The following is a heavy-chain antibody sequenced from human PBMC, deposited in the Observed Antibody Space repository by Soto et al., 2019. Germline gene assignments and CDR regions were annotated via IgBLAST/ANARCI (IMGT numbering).Heavy chain of an antibody. CDR2: ISSSGNTI. Sequence: GGSLRLSCAASGFTFSDYYMSWIRQAPGKGLEWVSYISSSGNTIYYAYSVKGRFTISRDNAKNSLYLQMNSLSAEDTAMYYCARETNWNYEPLSYFDYWGQGTLVTVSS. V-gene: IGHV3-11*01. J-gene: IGHJ4*02. CDR1: GFTFSDYY. CDR3: ARETNWNYEPLSYFDY. D-gene: IGHD1-7*01.